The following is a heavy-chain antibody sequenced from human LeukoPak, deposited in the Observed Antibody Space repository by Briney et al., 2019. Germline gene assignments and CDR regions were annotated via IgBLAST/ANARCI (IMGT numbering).Heavy chain of an antibody. V-gene: IGHV4-30-4*08. Sequence: PSQTLSLTCTVSGGSISSGDYYWSWIRQPPGEGLECFGYLYYSGTTYYNPSLKSRVTISVDTSKNQFSLKLSSVTAADTAVYYCARAPTHYDILTALDYWGQGTLVTVSS. CDR1: GGSISSGDYY. J-gene: IGHJ4*02. CDR2: LYYSGTT. D-gene: IGHD3-9*01. CDR3: ARAPTHYDILTALDY.